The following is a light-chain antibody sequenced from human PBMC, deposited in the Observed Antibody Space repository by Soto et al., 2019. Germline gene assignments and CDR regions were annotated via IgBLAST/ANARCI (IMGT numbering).Light chain of an antibody. V-gene: IGLV1-44*01. Sequence: QSVLTQPPSASGTPGQSVTISCSGSGSSIGTNTVNWYRQLPGTAPKLLIYGDNQRPSGVPDRFSGSKSGTSASLAISGLQSEDEAEYYWPAWDGSLNNVLFGGGTKLTVL. CDR1: GSSIGTNT. CDR2: GDN. CDR3: PAWDGSLNNVL. J-gene: IGLJ2*01.